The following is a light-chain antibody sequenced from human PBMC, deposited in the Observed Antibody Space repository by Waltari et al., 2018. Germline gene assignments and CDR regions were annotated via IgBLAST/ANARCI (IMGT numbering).Light chain of an antibody. Sequence: QAALTQPASVSGSPGPSITISCTGTSRDVGSYNLVPWYQQHPGKAPKPMIYEGSKRPSGVSNRFSGSKSGNTASLTISGLQAEDEADYYCCSYAGSSTWVFGGGTKLTVL. J-gene: IGLJ3*02. CDR2: EGS. CDR3: CSYAGSSTWV. V-gene: IGLV2-23*01. CDR1: SRDVGSYNL.